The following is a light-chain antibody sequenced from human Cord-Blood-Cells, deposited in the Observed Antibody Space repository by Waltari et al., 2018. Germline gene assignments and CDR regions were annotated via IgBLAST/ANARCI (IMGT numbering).Light chain of an antibody. CDR1: SSDVGSYNL. Sequence: QSALTQPASVSGSPGQSITISCTGTSSDVGSYNLVSWYQQHPGKAPKLMIYEGSKRPSGVSKRFSGSKYGNTASLTISGLQAEDEADYYCCSYAGSSTWVCGGGTMLTVL. V-gene: IGLV2-23*01. J-gene: IGLJ3*02. CDR3: CSYAGSSTWV. CDR2: EGS.